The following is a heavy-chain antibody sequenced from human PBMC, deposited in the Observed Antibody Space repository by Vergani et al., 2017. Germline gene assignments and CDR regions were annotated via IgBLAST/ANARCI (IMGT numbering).Heavy chain of an antibody. CDR2: IYYSGST. J-gene: IGHJ4*02. CDR3: ARDGCSSTSCYPYFDY. CDR1: GGSISSYY. Sequence: QVQLQESGPGLVKPSETLYLTCTVSGGSISSYYWRWIRKPPGKGLAWIGYIYYSGSTNYNPSLKSRVTISVDTSKNQFSLKLSSVTAADTAVYYCARDGCSSTSCYPYFDYWGQGTLVTVSS. V-gene: IGHV4-59*01. D-gene: IGHD2-2*01.